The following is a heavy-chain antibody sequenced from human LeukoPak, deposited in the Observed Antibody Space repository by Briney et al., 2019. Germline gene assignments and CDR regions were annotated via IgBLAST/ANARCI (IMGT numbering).Heavy chain of an antibody. CDR1: GYSFTSYW. D-gene: IGHD1-26*01. Sequence: GESLKISCKGSGYSFTSYWIGWVRQMPGKGLEWMGIIYPGDSDTRYSPSFQGQVTISADKSISTAYLQWSSLKASDTAMYYCARPRRQKVGATIDYYFDYWGQGTLVTVSS. CDR2: IYPGDSDT. CDR3: ARPRRQKVGATIDYYFDY. J-gene: IGHJ4*02. V-gene: IGHV5-51*01.